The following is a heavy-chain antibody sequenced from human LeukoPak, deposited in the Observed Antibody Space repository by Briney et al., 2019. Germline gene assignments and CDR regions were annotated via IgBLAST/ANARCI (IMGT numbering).Heavy chain of an antibody. CDR2: INHNGNVN. CDR1: GFTFSSYW. CDR3: VRGGGLDV. V-gene: IGHV3-7*03. J-gene: IGHJ6*02. Sequence: GGSLRLSCAASGFTFSSYWMNWARQAPGKGLEWVASINHNGNVNYYVDSVKGRFTISRDNAKNSLYLQMSNLRAEDTAVYFCVRGGGLDVWGQGATVTVSS. D-gene: IGHD3-16*01.